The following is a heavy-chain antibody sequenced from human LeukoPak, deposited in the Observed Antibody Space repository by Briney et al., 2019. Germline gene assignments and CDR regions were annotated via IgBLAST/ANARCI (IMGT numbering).Heavy chain of an antibody. CDR1: GFTFSSYA. V-gene: IGHV3-74*01. J-gene: IGHJ6*02. CDR2: INSDGSST. Sequence: GRSLRLSCAASGFTFSSYAMHWVRQAPGKGLVWVSRINSDGSSTSYADSVKGRFTISRDNAKNTLCLQMNSLRAEDTAVYYCARETGPGYGMDVWGQGTTVTVSS. CDR3: ARETGPGYGMDV.